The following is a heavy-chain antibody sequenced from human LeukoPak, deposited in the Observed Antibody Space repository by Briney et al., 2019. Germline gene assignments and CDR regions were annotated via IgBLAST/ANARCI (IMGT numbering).Heavy chain of an antibody. J-gene: IGHJ4*02. CDR1: GFTFTTYA. CDR3: AKGRAAGDY. CDR2: ISGSGGAT. Sequence: GGSLRLSCAAAGFTFTTYAMTWVRQVPGKWLQWVSAISGSGGATYYADSVKGRFTISRDNSKNTLYLQMNSLRGEDTAVYYCAKGRAAGDYWGQGTLVTVSS. D-gene: IGHD6-13*01. V-gene: IGHV3-23*01.